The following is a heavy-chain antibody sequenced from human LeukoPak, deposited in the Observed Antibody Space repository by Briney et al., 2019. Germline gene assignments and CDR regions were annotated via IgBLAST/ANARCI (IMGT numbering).Heavy chain of an antibody. CDR2: IIPIFGKA. CDR3: AREPATAYYDILTGYYPFDY. D-gene: IGHD3-9*01. V-gene: IGHV1-69*06. Sequence: ASVKVSCKASGGTFSSYAISWVRQAPGQGLEWMGGIIPIFGKADYAQNFQGRVTITADRSTSTAYMELSSLRSEDTAVYYCAREPATAYYDILTGYYPFDYWGQGTLVTVSS. J-gene: IGHJ4*02. CDR1: GGTFSSYA.